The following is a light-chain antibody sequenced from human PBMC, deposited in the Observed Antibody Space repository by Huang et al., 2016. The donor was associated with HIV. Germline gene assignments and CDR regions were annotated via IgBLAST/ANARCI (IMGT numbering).Light chain of an antibody. CDR3: QKYNSAPIT. J-gene: IGKJ5*01. Sequence: DIQMTQSPSSLSASVGDSVTITCRASQDIDNYLAWYQQKPGKVTKLLIFAASAFKSGVPPLFSGSGSGTHFSLNISSLQPEDVATYYCQKYNSAPITFGQGTRLEI. CDR1: QDIDNY. V-gene: IGKV1-27*01. CDR2: AAS.